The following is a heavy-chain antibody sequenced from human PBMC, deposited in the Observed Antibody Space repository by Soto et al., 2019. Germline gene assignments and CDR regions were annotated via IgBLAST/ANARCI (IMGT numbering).Heavy chain of an antibody. D-gene: IGHD6-13*01. CDR1: GGSISSGDYY. CDR2: IYYSGST. Sequence: QVQLQESGPGLVKPSQTLSLTSTVSGGSISSGDYYWSWIRQPPGKGLEWIGYIYYSGSTYYNPSLKSRVTISVNTSKNQFSLKLSSVTAADTAVYYCARGNEGYSSSWSTYNWFDPWGQGTLVTVSS. V-gene: IGHV4-30-4*01. J-gene: IGHJ5*02. CDR3: ARGNEGYSSSWSTYNWFDP.